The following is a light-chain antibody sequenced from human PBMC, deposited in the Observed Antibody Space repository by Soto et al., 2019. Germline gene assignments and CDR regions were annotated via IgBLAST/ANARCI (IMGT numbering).Light chain of an antibody. V-gene: IGKV3-15*01. CDR2: DAS. CDR1: QNVYNN. J-gene: IGKJ4*01. Sequence: EIVMTQSPATLSVSPGEGATLSCKASQNVYNNLAWYQQRPGQPPRLLIYDASTRATGISARFSGSGYGTDFTLTISSLHFEVFEVYFRQQCRNWPLAFGGGT. CDR3: QQCRNWPLA.